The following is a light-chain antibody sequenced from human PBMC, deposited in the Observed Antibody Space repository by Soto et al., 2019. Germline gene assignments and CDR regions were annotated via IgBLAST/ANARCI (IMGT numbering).Light chain of an antibody. Sequence: LTQPASVSGSPGQSITISCTGTSSDVGGYNYVSWYQQHPGKAPQLMIYDVSNRPSGVSNRFSGSKSGNTASLTISGLQAEDEADYYCSSYISTSRYVFGAGTKVTVL. V-gene: IGLV2-14*01. CDR3: SSYISTSRYV. J-gene: IGLJ1*01. CDR2: DVS. CDR1: SSDVGGYNY.